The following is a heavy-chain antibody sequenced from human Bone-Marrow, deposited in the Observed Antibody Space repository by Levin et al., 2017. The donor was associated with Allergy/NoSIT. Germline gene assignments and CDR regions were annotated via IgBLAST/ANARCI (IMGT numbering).Heavy chain of an antibody. CDR3: AKAGGSYSRAYWYFDL. D-gene: IGHD1-26*01. J-gene: IGHJ2*01. CDR1: GFTFSSYA. V-gene: IGHV3-23*01. Sequence: PPGGSLRLSCAASGFTFSSYAMSWVRQAPGKGLEWVSPISGSGSSTYYADSVKGRFTISRDNSKNTLYLQMNSLRAEDTAVYYCAKAGGSYSRAYWYFDLWGRGTLVTVSS. CDR2: ISGSGSST.